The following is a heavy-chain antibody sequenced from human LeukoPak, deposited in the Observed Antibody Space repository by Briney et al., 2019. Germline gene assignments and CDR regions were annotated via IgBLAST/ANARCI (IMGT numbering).Heavy chain of an antibody. D-gene: IGHD3-10*01. J-gene: IGHJ4*02. Sequence: ASVKVSCKASGYTFTGYYMHWVRQAPGQGLEWMGRINPNSGGTKYAQKFQGRVTMTRDTSISTAYMELRSLRSDDTAVYYCARDLRSGAPYDYWGQGTLVTVSS. CDR1: GYTFTGYY. CDR3: ARDLRSGAPYDY. V-gene: IGHV1-2*02. CDR2: INPNSGGT.